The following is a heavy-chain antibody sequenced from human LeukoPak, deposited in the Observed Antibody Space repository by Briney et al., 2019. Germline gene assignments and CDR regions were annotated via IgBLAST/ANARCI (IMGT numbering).Heavy chain of an antibody. CDR1: GASVSGKF. D-gene: IGHD3/OR15-3a*01. V-gene: IGHV4-59*02. Sequence: SETLSLTCTVSGASVSGKFWSWIRHSPGNGLEWIGLIYYSGSTKFNPSLKSRVALSVDTSNNQFSLSLNSVTTTDTAVYFCVGGGDWLPEYWGHGTQVIVSS. CDR2: IYYSGST. CDR3: VGGGDWLPEY. J-gene: IGHJ4*01.